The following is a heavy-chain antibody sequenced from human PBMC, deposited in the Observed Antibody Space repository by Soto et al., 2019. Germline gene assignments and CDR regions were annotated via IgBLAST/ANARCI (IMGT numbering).Heavy chain of an antibody. Sequence: ASVKVSCKASGYTFTGYYMHWVRQAPGQGLEWMGWINPNNGGTNYAQKFQGWVTMTRDTSISTAYMELSRLRSDDTAVYYCARDHQPTYYDFWSGYLGNNYYYYYGMDVWGQGTTVTVSS. J-gene: IGHJ6*02. CDR2: INPNNGGT. D-gene: IGHD3-3*01. CDR1: GYTFTGYY. CDR3: ARDHQPTYYDFWSGYLGNNYYYYYGMDV. V-gene: IGHV1-2*04.